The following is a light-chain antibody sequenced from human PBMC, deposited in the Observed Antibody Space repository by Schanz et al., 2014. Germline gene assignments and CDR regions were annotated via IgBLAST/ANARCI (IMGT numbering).Light chain of an antibody. CDR3: QHRFNWPWR. CDR2: DAS. V-gene: IGKV3D-20*02. J-gene: IGKJ1*01. Sequence: EVVLTQSPGTLSLSPGERATLSCRVSQSVSGSYLAWTQQKPGQAPRLLIYDASNRATGIPARFSGSGSGTDFTLTISSLEPEDFAVYYCQHRFNWPWRFGQGTKLEIK. CDR1: QSVSGSY.